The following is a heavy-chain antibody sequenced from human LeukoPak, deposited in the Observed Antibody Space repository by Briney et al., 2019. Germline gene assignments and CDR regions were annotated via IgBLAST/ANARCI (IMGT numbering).Heavy chain of an antibody. D-gene: IGHD5-18*01. J-gene: IGHJ6*02. CDR2: INPSGGST. CDR3: ARMGAAMADYYYYYGMDV. V-gene: IGHV1-46*01. CDR1: GYTFTSYY. Sequence: ASVKVSCKAPGYTFTSYYMHWVRQAPGQGLEWMGIINPSGGSTSYAQKFQGRVTMTRDTSTSTVYMELSSLRSEDTAVYYCARMGAAMADYYYYYGMDVWGQGTTVTVSS.